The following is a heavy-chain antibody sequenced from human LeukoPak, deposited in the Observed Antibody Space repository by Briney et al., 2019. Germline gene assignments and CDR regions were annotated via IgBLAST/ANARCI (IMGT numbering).Heavy chain of an antibody. V-gene: IGHV3-11*05. CDR3: ARGGLRRSAFDY. D-gene: IGHD5-12*01. J-gene: IGHJ4*02. CDR2: ISGSSSYT. Sequence: PAGTLRLSCAASGFTFSDSYMSWIRQAPGKGLEWVSYISGSSSYTNYADSVKGRFTISRDNAKNSLNLQMSCLRVEDTAVYYCARGGLRRSAFDYWGQGVLVTVSS. CDR1: GFTFSDSY.